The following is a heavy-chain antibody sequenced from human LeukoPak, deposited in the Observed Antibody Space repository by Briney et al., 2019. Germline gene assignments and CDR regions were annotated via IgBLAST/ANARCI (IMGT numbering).Heavy chain of an antibody. J-gene: IGHJ4*02. Sequence: GGSLRLPCAASGFTVSSNYMSWVRQAPGKGLEWVSVIYSGDSTYYADSVKGRFTISRDNSKNTLYLQMNSLRAEDTAVYYCARVPPYSGSYSYYFDYWGQGTLVTVSS. CDR3: ARVPPYSGSYSYYFDY. V-gene: IGHV3-66*02. CDR1: GFTVSSNY. CDR2: IYSGDST. D-gene: IGHD1-26*01.